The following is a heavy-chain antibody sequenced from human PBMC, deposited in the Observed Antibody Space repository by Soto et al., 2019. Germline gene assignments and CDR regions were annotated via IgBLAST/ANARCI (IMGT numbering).Heavy chain of an antibody. D-gene: IGHD6-13*01. CDR1: GFTFSSYS. V-gene: IGHV3-48*01. J-gene: IGHJ6*03. CDR3: ARDAGASSWLEGYYYYYMDV. CDR2: ISSSSSTI. Sequence: GGSLRLSCAASGFTFSSYSMNWVRQAPGKGLEWVSYISSSSSTIYYADSVKGRFTISRDNAKNSLYLQMNSLRAEDTAVYYCARDAGASSWLEGYYYYYMDVWGKGTTVTVSS.